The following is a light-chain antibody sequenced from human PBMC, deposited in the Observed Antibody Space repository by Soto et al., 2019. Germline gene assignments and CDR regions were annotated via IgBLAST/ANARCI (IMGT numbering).Light chain of an antibody. J-gene: IGKJ1*01. CDR2: QAS. CDR3: QQHEAYPRT. Sequence: DIQMTQSPSTRSASIGDRVTITCRASQNINVWLAWYQQKPGKAPKFLIYQASTLQSGVPSRFSGSGSGTESTLTISSLQPDDFATYYCQQHEAYPRTFGQGTKVEIK. CDR1: QNINVW. V-gene: IGKV1-5*03.